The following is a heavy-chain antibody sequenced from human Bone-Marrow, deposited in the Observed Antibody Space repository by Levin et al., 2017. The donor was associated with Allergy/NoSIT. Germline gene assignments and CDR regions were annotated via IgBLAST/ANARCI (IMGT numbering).Heavy chain of an antibody. CDR1: GYTFTSYG. V-gene: IGHV1-18*01. D-gene: IGHD3-16*02. CDR3: ARDGRPYVWGSYRYWDFDY. J-gene: IGHJ4*02. CDR2: ISAYNGNT. Sequence: ASVKVSCKASGYTFTSYGISWVRQAPGQGLEWMGWISAYNGNTNYAQKLQGRVTMTTDTSTSTAYMELRSLRSDDTAVYYCARDGRPYVWGSYRYWDFDYWGQGTLVTVSS.